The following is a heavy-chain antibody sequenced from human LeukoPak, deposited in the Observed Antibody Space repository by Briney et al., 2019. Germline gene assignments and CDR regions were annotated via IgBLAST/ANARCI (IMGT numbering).Heavy chain of an antibody. CDR2: ISGRGGST. D-gene: IGHD3-22*01. CDR1: GFTFSSYA. J-gene: IGHJ3*02. Sequence: PGGSLRLSCAASGFTFSSYAMSWVRQAPGKGLEWVSAISGRGGSTYYADSVKGRFTISRDNSKNTLYLQMNSLRAEDTAVYYCAKGEYYYDSSGYYYERHAFDIWGQGTMVTVSS. CDR3: AKGEYYYDSSGYYYERHAFDI. V-gene: IGHV3-23*01.